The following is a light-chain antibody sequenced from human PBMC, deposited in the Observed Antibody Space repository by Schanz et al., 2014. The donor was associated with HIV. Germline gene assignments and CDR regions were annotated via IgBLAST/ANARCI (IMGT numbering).Light chain of an antibody. V-gene: IGLV2-14*03. J-gene: IGLJ2*01. CDR2: DVN. Sequence: QSVLTQPASVSGSPGQSITISCTGTSSDVGGYNYVSWYQQHPGEAPKLMIYDVNYRPSGISPRFSGSKSGVTASLTISGLQSEDEGDYYCCSYAGSNNLGVFGGGTKLTVL. CDR3: CSYAGSNNLGV. CDR1: SSDVGGYNY.